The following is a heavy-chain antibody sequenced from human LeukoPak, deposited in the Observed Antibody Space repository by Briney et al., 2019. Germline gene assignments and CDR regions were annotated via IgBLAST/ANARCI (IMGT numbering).Heavy chain of an antibody. Sequence: GGSLRLSCAASGFTFSSYSMNWVRQAPGKGLEWVSSISSSSSYIYYADSVKGRFTISGDNAKNSLYLQMNSLRAEDTAVYYCARDMIVETDVAFDIWGQGTMVTVSS. V-gene: IGHV3-21*01. D-gene: IGHD3-22*01. CDR3: ARDMIVETDVAFDI. J-gene: IGHJ3*02. CDR2: ISSSSSYI. CDR1: GFTFSSYS.